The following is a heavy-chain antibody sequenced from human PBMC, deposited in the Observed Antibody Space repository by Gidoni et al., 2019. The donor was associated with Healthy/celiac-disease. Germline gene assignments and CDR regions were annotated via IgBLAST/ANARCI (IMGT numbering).Heavy chain of an antibody. J-gene: IGHJ6*02. CDR2: INHSGST. CDR3: ARVRPKGYYYYGMYV. V-gene: IGHV4-34*01. Sequence: QVQLQQWGAGLYKPSEPLYLTYAVYGGFFSGYYWSWLRQPPGKGLEWIRAINHSGSTNYNPSLKSRVTIFVDTSKNQVSLMLSSVTAADTAVYYCARVRPKGYYYYGMYVWGQGTTVTVSS. CDR1: GGFFSGYY.